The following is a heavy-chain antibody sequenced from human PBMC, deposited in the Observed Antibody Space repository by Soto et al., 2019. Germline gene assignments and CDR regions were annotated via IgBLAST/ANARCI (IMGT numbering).Heavy chain of an antibody. Sequence: ASVKVSCKASGYTFTSYAMHWVRQAPGQRLEWMGWINAGNGNTKYSQKFQGRVTITRDTSASTAYMELSSLRSEDTAVYYCARAGSYSSCPDAPNPYYYYYGMDVWGQGTPVTVSS. D-gene: IGHD6-6*01. CDR1: GYTFTSYA. CDR2: INAGNGNT. CDR3: ARAGSYSSCPDAPNPYYYYYGMDV. J-gene: IGHJ6*02. V-gene: IGHV1-3*01.